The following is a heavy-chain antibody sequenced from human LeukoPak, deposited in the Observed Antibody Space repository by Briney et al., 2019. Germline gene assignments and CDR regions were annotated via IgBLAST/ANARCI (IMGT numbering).Heavy chain of an antibody. J-gene: IGHJ4*02. CDR2: ISSSSYI. Sequence: GGSLRLSCAASGFTFSSHSMNWVRQAPGKGLEWVSSISSSSYIYYADSVKGRFTISRDNAKNSLYLQMNSLTAEDTAVYFCASPGQLLWFGELPGLDYWGQGTLVTVSS. CDR1: GFTFSSHS. D-gene: IGHD3-10*01. V-gene: IGHV3-21*01. CDR3: ASPGQLLWFGELPGLDY.